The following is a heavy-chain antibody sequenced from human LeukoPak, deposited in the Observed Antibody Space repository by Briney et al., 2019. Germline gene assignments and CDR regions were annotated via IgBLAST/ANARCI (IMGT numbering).Heavy chain of an antibody. CDR1: GFNFDEYA. CDR2: IYRDSSVK. V-gene: IGHV3-48*01. D-gene: IGHD3-10*01. CDR3: ARYGSGSNYRDPFDS. J-gene: IGHJ4*02. Sequence: PGGSLRLSCVASGFNFDEYAMNWVRQAPGKGLEWISCIYRDSSVKHYADSVRGRFTVSRDNAKNSVYLQMNSLRAEDTAVYFCARYGSGSNYRDPFDSWGQGTLVIVSS.